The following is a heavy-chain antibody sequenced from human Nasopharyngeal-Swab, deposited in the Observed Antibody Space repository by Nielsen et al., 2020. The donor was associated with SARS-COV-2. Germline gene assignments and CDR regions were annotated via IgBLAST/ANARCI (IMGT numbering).Heavy chain of an antibody. D-gene: IGHD3-3*01. V-gene: IGHV1-3*01. CDR3: ARGPPDYDFWSGYPENWYSYGMDV. J-gene: IGHJ6*02. CDR1: GYTFTSYA. Sequence: ASVKVSCKASGYTFTSYAMHWVRQAPGQRLEWRGWINAGNGNTKYSQKFQGRVTITRDTSASTAYMELSSLRSEDTAVYYCARGPPDYDFWSGYPENWYSYGMDVWGQGTTVTVSS. CDR2: INAGNGNT.